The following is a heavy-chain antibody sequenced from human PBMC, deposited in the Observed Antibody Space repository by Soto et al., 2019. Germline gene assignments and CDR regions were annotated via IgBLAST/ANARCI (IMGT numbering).Heavy chain of an antibody. CDR1: GFTFSSSG. V-gene: IGHV3-30*18. Sequence: QAQLVESGGGVVQPGRSLRLSCAASGFTFSSSGMHWVRQAPGKGLEWVAVTSFDGSSGYYADSVRGRFTISRDNSNNPLYLQMNSLRAEDTAVYYCAKSPPAVAGYFDYWGQGTLVTVSS. CDR3: AKSPPAVAGYFDY. D-gene: IGHD6-19*01. CDR2: TSFDGSSG. J-gene: IGHJ4*02.